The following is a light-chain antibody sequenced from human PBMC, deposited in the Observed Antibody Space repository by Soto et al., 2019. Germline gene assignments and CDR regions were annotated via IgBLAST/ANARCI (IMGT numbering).Light chain of an antibody. CDR2: GAS. CDR3: QQYNNWPPYT. CDR1: QSVRTN. V-gene: IGKV3-15*01. Sequence: EVVMTQSPATLSVSPGERVTLSCWASQSVRTNLAWYQQKPGQAPRLLMYGASTRATGIPARFSGSGSGTEFTLTISSLQSEDFAVYYCQQYNNWPPYTFGQGTKVDIK. J-gene: IGKJ2*01.